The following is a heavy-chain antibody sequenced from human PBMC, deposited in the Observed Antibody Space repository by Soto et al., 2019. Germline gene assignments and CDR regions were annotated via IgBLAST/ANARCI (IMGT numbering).Heavy chain of an antibody. Sequence: PSETLSLTCTVSGASLNSDYWSWIRQSPGKGLEWIGYIYHMGGTDYNPSLKSRVTTSIDKSKNQFSLNLRSVTAADTAVYFCARFTYKSGFNWFDPWGQGTQVTVSS. CDR1: GASLNSDY. V-gene: IGHV4-59*03. CDR2: IYHMGGT. J-gene: IGHJ5*02. D-gene: IGHD5-12*01. CDR3: ARFTYKSGFNWFDP.